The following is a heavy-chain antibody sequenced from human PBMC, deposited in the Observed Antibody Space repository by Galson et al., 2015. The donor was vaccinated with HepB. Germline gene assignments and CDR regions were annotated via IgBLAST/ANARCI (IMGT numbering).Heavy chain of an antibody. V-gene: IGHV3-30*04. D-gene: IGHD3-16*02. Sequence: SLRLSCAASGFTFSSYAMHWVRQAPGKGLEWVAVISYDGSNKYYADSVKGRFTISRDNSKNTLYLQMNSLRAEDTAVYYCARESDYDYVGGSYRDAFEIWGQGTMVTVSS. J-gene: IGHJ3*02. CDR1: GFTFSSYA. CDR3: ARESDYDYVGGSYRDAFEI. CDR2: ISYDGSNK.